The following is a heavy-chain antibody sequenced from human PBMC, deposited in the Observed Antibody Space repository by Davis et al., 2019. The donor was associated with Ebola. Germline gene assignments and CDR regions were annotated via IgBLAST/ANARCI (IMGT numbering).Heavy chain of an antibody. CDR3: ARDRADSPPGWDV. J-gene: IGHJ6*02. Sequence: GESLKISCAASGFTFSSYSMNWVRQAPGKGLEWVSYISSSSSTIYYADSVKGRFTISRDNAKNSLYLQMNSLRDEDTAVYYCARDRADSPPGWDVWGQGTTVTVSS. D-gene: IGHD1-14*01. CDR2: ISSSSSTI. V-gene: IGHV3-48*02. CDR1: GFTFSSYS.